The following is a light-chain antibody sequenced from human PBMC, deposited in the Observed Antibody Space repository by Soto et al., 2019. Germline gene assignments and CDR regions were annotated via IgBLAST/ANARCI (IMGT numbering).Light chain of an antibody. J-gene: IGLJ3*02. V-gene: IGLV2-14*01. CDR3: SSYISTSTLEV. CDR1: SSDVGGYDY. CDR2: EAT. Sequence: QSVLTQPASVSGSPGQSITISCTKTSSDVGGYDYVSWYQQHPGKAPKLMIYEATNRPSGVSNRFSGSKSGNTASLTISGLQAEDEADYYCSSYISTSTLEVFGGGTKLTVL.